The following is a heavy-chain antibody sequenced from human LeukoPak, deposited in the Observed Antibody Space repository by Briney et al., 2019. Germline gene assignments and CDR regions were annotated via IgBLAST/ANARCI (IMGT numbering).Heavy chain of an antibody. CDR1: GFTFSDYY. D-gene: IGHD2-2*01. Sequence: GGSLRLSCAASGFTFSDYYMSWISQAPGKGLEWVSYISSSDSTMYYADSVRGRFTISRDNAKNSLYLQMNSLRAEDTAAYYCARDSEGYQLLSGLFYYWGQGTLVTVSS. J-gene: IGHJ4*02. V-gene: IGHV3-11*01. CDR2: ISSSDSTM. CDR3: ARDSEGYQLLSGLFYY.